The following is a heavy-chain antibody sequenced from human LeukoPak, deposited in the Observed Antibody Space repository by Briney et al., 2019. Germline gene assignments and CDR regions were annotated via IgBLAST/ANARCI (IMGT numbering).Heavy chain of an antibody. CDR1: GGSISSHY. CDR3: ASNYDFWSGYFDY. CDR2: IYYSGST. J-gene: IGHJ4*02. Sequence: PSETLSLTCTVSGGSISSHYWSWIRQPPGKGLEWIGYIYYSGSTNYNPSLKSRVTISVDTSKIQFSLKLSSVTAADTAVYYCASNYDFWSGYFDYWGQGTLVTVSS. V-gene: IGHV4-59*11. D-gene: IGHD3-3*01.